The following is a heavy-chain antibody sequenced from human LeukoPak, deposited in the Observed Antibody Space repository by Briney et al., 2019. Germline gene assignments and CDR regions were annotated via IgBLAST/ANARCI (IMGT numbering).Heavy chain of an antibody. Sequence: GGSLRLSCAASGFTFSSYAMSWVRQAPGKGLEWVSAISGSGGSTYYADSVKGRFTISRDNSKNTLYLQMNSLRAEDTAVYYCAKYMGIDYGDHYYYGMDVWGQGTTVTVSS. CDR3: AKYMGIDYGDHYYYGMDV. J-gene: IGHJ6*02. CDR2: ISGSGGST. D-gene: IGHD4-17*01. CDR1: GFTFSSYA. V-gene: IGHV3-23*01.